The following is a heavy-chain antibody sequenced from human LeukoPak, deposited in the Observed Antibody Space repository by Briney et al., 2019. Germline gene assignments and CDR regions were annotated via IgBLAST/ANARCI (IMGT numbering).Heavy chain of an antibody. D-gene: IGHD1-1*01. CDR2: LFHSGTR. V-gene: IGHV4-59*08. Sequence: LETLSLTCTVSGDSITSYYWSWVRQPPGKGLEWIGYLFHSGTRRYNPSLRSRVTISADTTKNQIFLTLNSTTAADTAVYYCARRRGWKQQLVYFDYWGQGTLASVSS. CDR1: GDSITSYY. CDR3: ARRRGWKQQLVYFDY. J-gene: IGHJ4*02.